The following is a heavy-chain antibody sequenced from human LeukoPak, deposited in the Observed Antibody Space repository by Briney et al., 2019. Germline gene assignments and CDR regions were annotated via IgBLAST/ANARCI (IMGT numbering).Heavy chain of an antibody. J-gene: IGHJ4*02. Sequence: PGGSLRLSCEVSGFTFSAYGIHWVRQSPGKGLEGVAFVRYDGRDKLYADSVKGRFIVSKDNSRTTLQLQMSSLRSEDTAVYFCARGGARDIWYFAYCGQGIRVTVSS. D-gene: IGHD2-21*01. CDR2: VRYDGRDK. V-gene: IGHV3-30*02. CDR3: ARGGARDIWYFAY. CDR1: GFTFSAYG.